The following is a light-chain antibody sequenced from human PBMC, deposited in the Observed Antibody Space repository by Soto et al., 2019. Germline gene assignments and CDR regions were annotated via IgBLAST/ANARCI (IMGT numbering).Light chain of an antibody. CDR1: SSDVGSCNC. CDR3: CSSVGSPNWV. J-gene: IGLJ3*02. CDR2: EVN. Sequence: QSVLTQPASVSGSPGQSITISCTGTSSDVGSCNCVSWYQQHPGKAPTLMIYEVNKRPSGVSNRFSGSKSGNTASLTISGLQAEDEADYYCCSSVGSPNWVFGGGTKLPVL. V-gene: IGLV2-23*02.